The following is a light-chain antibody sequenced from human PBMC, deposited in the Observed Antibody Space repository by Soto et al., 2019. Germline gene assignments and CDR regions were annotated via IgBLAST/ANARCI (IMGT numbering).Light chain of an antibody. CDR2: GAS. J-gene: IGKJ1*01. CDR1: QSVSSSY. Sequence: EIVLTQSPGTLSLSPGERATLSCRASQSVSSSYLAWYQQKPGQAPRLLIYGASSRATRIPDRFSGSGSGTDFTLTISRLEPEDFAVYYCQQYGSSPWTFGQGTKVEIK. CDR3: QQYGSSPWT. V-gene: IGKV3-20*01.